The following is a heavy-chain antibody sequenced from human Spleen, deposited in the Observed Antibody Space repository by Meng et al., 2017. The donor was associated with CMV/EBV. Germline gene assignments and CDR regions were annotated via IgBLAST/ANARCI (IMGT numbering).Heavy chain of an antibody. V-gene: IGHV4-34*01. CDR1: GGSFSGYY. D-gene: IGHD6-13*01. CDR2: INHSGST. Sequence: VQVHQWGAVLLKPSETLSLTCAVYGGSFSGYYWSWIRQPPRKGLEWIGEINHSGSTNYNPSLKSRVTISVDTSKNQFSLKLSSVTAADTAVYYCARNRYSSSWYRGFGWYFDLWGRGTLVTVSS. J-gene: IGHJ2*01. CDR3: ARNRYSSSWYRGFGWYFDL.